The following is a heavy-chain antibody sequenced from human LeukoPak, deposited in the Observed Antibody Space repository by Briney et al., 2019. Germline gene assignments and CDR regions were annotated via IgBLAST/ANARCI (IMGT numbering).Heavy chain of an antibody. J-gene: IGHJ6*02. V-gene: IGHV4-59*01. CDR1: GGSISSYY. CDR2: IYYSGST. D-gene: IGHD3-10*01. CDR3: ARDLLYGSGPTYYYGMDV. Sequence: PSETLSLTCTVSGGSISSYYWGWIRQPPGKGLEWIGYIYYSGSTNYNPPLKSRVTISVDTSKNQFSLKLSSVTAADTAVYYCARDLLYGSGPTYYYGMDVWGQGTTVTVSS.